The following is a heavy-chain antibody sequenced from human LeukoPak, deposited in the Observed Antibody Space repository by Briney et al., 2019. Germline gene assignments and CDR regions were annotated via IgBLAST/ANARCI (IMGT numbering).Heavy chain of an antibody. V-gene: IGHV3-74*01. CDR1: GFTFSSHW. J-gene: IGHJ5*02. D-gene: IGHD6-13*01. Sequence: SGGSLRPSCAASGFTFSSHWMHWVRQAPGKGLVWVSRINSDGSSTSYADSVKGRFTISRDNAKNTLYLQMNSLRAEDTAVYYCARVKLATQTAWFDPWGQGTLVTVSS. CDR2: INSDGSST. CDR3: ARVKLATQTAWFDP.